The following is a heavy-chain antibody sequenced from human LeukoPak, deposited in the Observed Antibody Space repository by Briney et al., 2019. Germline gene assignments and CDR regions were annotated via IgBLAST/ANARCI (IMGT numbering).Heavy chain of an antibody. CDR1: GGSVSSVIHY. Sequence: AETQSLTCTVSGGSVSSVIHYWTWIRQPPGKGLEWIGYIFNRGGTMYNPSLKGRVTVSADMSRNQFSLELNSVTAADTAVYYCARGRYDSSGYYYFDHWGQGTLVPVCS. D-gene: IGHD3-22*01. J-gene: IGHJ4*02. V-gene: IGHV4-61*01. CDR2: IFNRGGT. CDR3: ARGRYDSSGYYYFDH.